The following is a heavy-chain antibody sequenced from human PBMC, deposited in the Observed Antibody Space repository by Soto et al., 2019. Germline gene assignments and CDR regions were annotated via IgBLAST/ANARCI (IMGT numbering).Heavy chain of an antibody. CDR3: ARGDSNGWYFDY. J-gene: IGHJ4*02. V-gene: IGHV1-69*13. Sequence: GASVKVSCKASGGTFSSYAISWVRQAPGQGLEWMGGIIPIFGTANYAQKFQGRVTITADESTSTAYMELSSLRSEDTALYYCARGDSNGWYFDYWGQGTLVTVSS. CDR2: IIPIFGTA. D-gene: IGHD6-19*01. CDR1: GGTFSSYA.